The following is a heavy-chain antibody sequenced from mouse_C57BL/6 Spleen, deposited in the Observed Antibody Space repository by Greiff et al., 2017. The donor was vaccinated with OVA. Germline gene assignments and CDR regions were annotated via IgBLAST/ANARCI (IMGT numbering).Heavy chain of an antibody. Sequence: DVQLVESGGGLVKPGGSLKLSCAASGFTFSSYAMSWVRQTPEKRLEWVATISDGGSYTYYPDNVKGRFTISRDNAKNNLYLQMSHLKSEDTAMYYCARYDGYYYAMDYWGQGTSVTVSS. CDR2: ISDGGSYT. D-gene: IGHD2-3*01. CDR3: ARYDGYYYAMDY. CDR1: GFTFSSYA. J-gene: IGHJ4*01. V-gene: IGHV5-4*01.